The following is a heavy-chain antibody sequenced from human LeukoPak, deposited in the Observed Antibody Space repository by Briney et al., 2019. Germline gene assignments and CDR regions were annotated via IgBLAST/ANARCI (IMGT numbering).Heavy chain of an antibody. Sequence: SETLSLTCTVSGGSISSYYWSWIRQHPGEGLEWSGYIYYSGSTNYNPSLKSRVTISVDTSKNQFSLKLSSVTPADTAVYYCARHRGYYDSSGYEGWGQGTLVTVSS. CDR2: IYYSGST. CDR1: GGSISSYY. J-gene: IGHJ4*02. CDR3: ARHRGYYDSSGYEG. V-gene: IGHV4-59*08. D-gene: IGHD3-22*01.